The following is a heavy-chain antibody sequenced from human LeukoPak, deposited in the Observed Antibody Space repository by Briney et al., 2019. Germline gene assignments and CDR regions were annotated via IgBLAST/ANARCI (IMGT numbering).Heavy chain of an antibody. CDR1: GYTFTSYY. V-gene: IGHV1-46*01. CDR3: ASGQGSGWLYYYYYGMDV. D-gene: IGHD6-19*01. Sequence: ASVKVSCKASGYTFTSYYMHWVRQAPGQGLEWVGIINPSGGSTSYAQKFQGRVTMTRDTSTSTVYMELSSLRSEDTAVYYCASGQGSGWLYYYYYGMDVWGQGTTVTVSS. CDR2: INPSGGST. J-gene: IGHJ6*02.